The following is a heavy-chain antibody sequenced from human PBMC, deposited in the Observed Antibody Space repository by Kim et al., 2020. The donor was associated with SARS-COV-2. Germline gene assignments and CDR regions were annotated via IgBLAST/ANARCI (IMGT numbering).Heavy chain of an antibody. CDR3: AKDSNYYDSSASNLLYFDY. J-gene: IGHJ4*02. Sequence: GGSLRLSCAASGFTFSSYAMSWVRQAPGKGLEWVSAISGSGGSTYYADSVKGRFTISRDNSKNTLYLQMNSLRAEDTAVYYCAKDSNYYDSSASNLLYFDYWGQGTLVTVSS. D-gene: IGHD3-22*01. CDR2: ISGSGGST. CDR1: GFTFSSYA. V-gene: IGHV3-23*01.